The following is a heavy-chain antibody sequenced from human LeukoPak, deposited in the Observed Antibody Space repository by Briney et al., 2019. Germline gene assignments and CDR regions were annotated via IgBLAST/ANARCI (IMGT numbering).Heavy chain of an antibody. J-gene: IGHJ4*02. CDR3: ARVRDPFRWTRTLDH. CDR2: ISHDGSDI. Sequence: GGSLRLSCAASGFTFRSHGMQWVRQGPGKGLEWVATISHDGSDIFYVESGKGRFTISRDKSKTTVYLQMTGLRTDDTGIYYCARVRDPFRWTRTLDHWGQGTRVIVSS. V-gene: IGHV3-30*03. D-gene: IGHD4-23*01. CDR1: GFTFRSHG.